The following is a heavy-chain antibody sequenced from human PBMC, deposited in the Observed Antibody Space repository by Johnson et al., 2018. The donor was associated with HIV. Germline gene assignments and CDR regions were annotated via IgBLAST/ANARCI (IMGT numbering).Heavy chain of an antibody. Sequence: VQLVESGGGVVRPGGSLRLSCAASGFTFSNAWMSWVRQAPGKGLEWIGRIKSKTAGGTTDYGAPVNGRFSISRDDSKNTLYLQMNSLKTEDTAVYYCAKGLWCLEDAFDIWGQGTMVTVSS. CDR3: AKGLWCLEDAFDI. CDR1: GFTFSNAW. V-gene: IGHV3-15*01. D-gene: IGHD2-21*01. CDR2: IKSKTAGGTT. J-gene: IGHJ3*02.